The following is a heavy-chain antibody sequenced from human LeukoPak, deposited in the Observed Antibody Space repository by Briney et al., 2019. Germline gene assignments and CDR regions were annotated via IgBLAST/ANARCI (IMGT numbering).Heavy chain of an antibody. J-gene: IGHJ6*02. CDR3: ARGVPPADV. CDR1: GFTFSTYW. Sequence: GGSLRLSCAASGFTFSTYWMDWVRQAPGKGPEWVANIKEDGSEKYYEDSVKGRFTISRDNAKNSLYLQMNSLRAEDTAVYYCARGVPPADVWGQGTTVTVSS. V-gene: IGHV3-7*01. CDR2: IKEDGSEK.